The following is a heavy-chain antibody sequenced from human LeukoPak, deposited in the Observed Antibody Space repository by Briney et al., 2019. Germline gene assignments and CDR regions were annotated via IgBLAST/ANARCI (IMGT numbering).Heavy chain of an antibody. D-gene: IGHD3-10*01. CDR2: IKQDGSEK. V-gene: IGHV3-7*04. CDR1: GFTFSSYW. J-gene: IGHJ6*03. Sequence: GGSLRLSCAASGFTFSSYWMSWVRQAPGKGLEWVANIKQDGSEKYYVDSVKGRFTISRDNAKNSLYLQMNSLRAEDTAVYYCPRVRGVNYYYMDVWGKGTTVTVSS. CDR3: PRVRGVNYYYMDV.